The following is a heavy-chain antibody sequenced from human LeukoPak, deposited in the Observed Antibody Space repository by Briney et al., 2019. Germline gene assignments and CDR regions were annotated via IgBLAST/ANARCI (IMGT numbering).Heavy chain of an antibody. CDR1: GFSVSANY. J-gene: IGHJ4*02. V-gene: IGHV3-66*02. Sequence: GGSLRLSCTASGFSVSANYMSCVRQAPGKGLEWDSVIHNGGDTYYADSVKGRFTISRDNSKNTLHLQMNSLRAEDTAVYYCARERYCSGASCPNSNRYFDFWGQGTLVTVSS. CDR3: ARERYCSGASCPNSNRYFDF. CDR2: IHNGGDT. D-gene: IGHD2-15*01.